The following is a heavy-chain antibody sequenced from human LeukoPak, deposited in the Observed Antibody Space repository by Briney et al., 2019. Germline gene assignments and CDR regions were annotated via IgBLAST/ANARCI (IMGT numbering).Heavy chain of an antibody. V-gene: IGHV3-23*01. CDR1: GFTFSSYA. CDR2: ITYSSGYT. J-gene: IGHJ4*02. Sequence: GGSLRLSCAASGFTFSSYAMSWVRQAPGEGLEWVSGITYSSGYTYYADSVKGRFTISRDNSRNTLYLQMNSLRAEDTAVYYCAKDPSDLGGSGSNNYLDCWGQGTLVTVSS. CDR3: AKDPSDLGGSGSNNYLDC. D-gene: IGHD3-10*01.